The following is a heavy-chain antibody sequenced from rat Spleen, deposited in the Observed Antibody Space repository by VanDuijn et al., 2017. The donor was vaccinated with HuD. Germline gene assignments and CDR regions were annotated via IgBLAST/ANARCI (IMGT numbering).Heavy chain of an antibody. V-gene: IGHV5-31*01. CDR2: ISNDGVNA. D-gene: IGHD1-7*01. J-gene: IGHJ2*01. CDR1: GFTFNNYW. CDR3: AVAGYGY. Sequence: EVQLVESGGGLVQPGRSLKLSCVASGFTFNNYWMTWIRQVPGKGLEWVASISNDGVNAYYPDSVKGRFTISRDNAESIVYLQMNSLKSEDTATYYCAVAGYGYWGQGVMVTVSS.